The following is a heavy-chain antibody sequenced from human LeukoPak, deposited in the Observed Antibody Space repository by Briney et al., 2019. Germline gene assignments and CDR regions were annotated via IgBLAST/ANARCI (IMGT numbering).Heavy chain of an antibody. CDR1: GYSFTSYW. D-gene: IGHD4-17*01. V-gene: IGHV5-51*01. Sequence: GESLKISCKGSGYSFTSYWIGWVRQMPGKGLEWMGIIYPGDSDTRYSPSFQGQVTISADKSISTAYLQWSSLKASDTAMYYCARYGDNLYYYYYMDVWGKGTTVTVSS. CDR3: ARYGDNLYYYYYMDV. J-gene: IGHJ6*03. CDR2: IYPGDSDT.